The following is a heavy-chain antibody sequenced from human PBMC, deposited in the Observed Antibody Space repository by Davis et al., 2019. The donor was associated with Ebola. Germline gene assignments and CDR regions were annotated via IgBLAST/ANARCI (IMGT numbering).Heavy chain of an antibody. CDR1: GGSVSNYY. D-gene: IGHD6-19*01. Sequence: MPSETLSLTCTVSGGSVSNYYWSWIRQPPGKGLEWIGYIYYRGSTNYNPSLKSRVTISVDTSKNQFSLKLSSVTAADTAVYYCARGPYSSGFDYWGQGTLVTVSS. CDR3: ARGPYSSGFDY. CDR2: IYYRGST. J-gene: IGHJ4*02. V-gene: IGHV4-59*02.